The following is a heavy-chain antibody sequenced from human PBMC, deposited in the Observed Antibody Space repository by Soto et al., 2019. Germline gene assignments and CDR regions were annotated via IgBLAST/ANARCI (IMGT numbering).Heavy chain of an antibody. V-gene: IGHV4-39*07. CDR2: IYYSGNT. J-gene: IGHJ4*02. Sequence: SETLSLTCTVSGGSISSSSYYWGWIRQPPGKGLEWIGSIYYSGNTYYNPSLKSRVTISVDTSKNQFSLKLSSVTAADTAVYYCARGDLTTVTTENYYFDYWGQGTLVTVSS. CDR1: GGSISSSSYY. D-gene: IGHD4-17*01. CDR3: ARGDLTTVTTENYYFDY.